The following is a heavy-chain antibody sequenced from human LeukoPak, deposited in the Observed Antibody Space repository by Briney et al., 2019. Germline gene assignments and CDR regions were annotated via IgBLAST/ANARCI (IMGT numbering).Heavy chain of an antibody. CDR2: ISYDGSNK. V-gene: IGHV3-30*18. J-gene: IGHJ4*02. D-gene: IGHD2-15*01. CDR1: GFTFSSYG. Sequence: GGSLRLSCAASGFTFSSYGMHWVRQAPGKGLERVAVISYDGSNKYYADSVKGRFTISRDNSKNTLYLQMNSLRAEDTAVYYCAKDLRRYCSGGSCYYFDYWGQGTLVTVSS. CDR3: AKDLRRYCSGGSCYYFDY.